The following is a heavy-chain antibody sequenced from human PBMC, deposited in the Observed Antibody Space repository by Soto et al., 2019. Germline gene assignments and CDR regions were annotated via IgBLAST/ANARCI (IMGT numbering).Heavy chain of an antibody. CDR1: GYSFRSYY. CDR2: MDPNSGNT. D-gene: IGHD5-12*01. Sequence: ASVKVSCKASGYSFRSYYINWVRQAAGQGLEWMGWMDPNSGNTDFAQKFQGRVPLTSSTSMNTAYMELSSLTSEDTAVYYCATNEGRDGYSFDYWGQGTLVTVSS. J-gene: IGHJ4*02. V-gene: IGHV1-8*01. CDR3: ATNEGRDGYSFDY.